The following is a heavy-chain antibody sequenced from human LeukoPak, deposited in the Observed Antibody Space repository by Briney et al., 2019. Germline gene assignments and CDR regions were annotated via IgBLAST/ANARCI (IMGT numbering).Heavy chain of an antibody. Sequence: PGGSLRLSCAASGFTFSSYGMHWVRQAPGKGLDWVAFIRYDGSNKYYADSVKGRFTISRDNSKNTLYLQMNSLRAEDTAVYYCASTTDIVLVPAALDYWGQGTLVTVSS. J-gene: IGHJ4*02. CDR1: GFTFSSYG. CDR2: IRYDGSNK. V-gene: IGHV3-30*02. CDR3: ASTTDIVLVPAALDY. D-gene: IGHD2-2*01.